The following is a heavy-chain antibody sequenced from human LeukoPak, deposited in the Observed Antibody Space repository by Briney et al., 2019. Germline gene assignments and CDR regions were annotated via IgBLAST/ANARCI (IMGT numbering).Heavy chain of an antibody. J-gene: IGHJ5*02. CDR2: IGGSGSHT. D-gene: IGHD2-2*02. CDR1: GFTFSSYA. Sequence: PGGSLRLSCAASGFTFSSYAMTWVRQAPGKGLEWVSGIGGSGSHTYYADSVKGRFTISRDNSKNTLHLQMNSLRAEDTAIYYCVKCGSTTSCYTGRGDNWFDPWGQGTLVAVYS. CDR3: VKCGSTTSCYTGRGDNWFDP. V-gene: IGHV3-23*01.